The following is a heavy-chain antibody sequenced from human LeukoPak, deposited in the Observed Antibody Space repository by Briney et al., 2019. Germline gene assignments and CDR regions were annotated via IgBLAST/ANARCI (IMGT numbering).Heavy chain of an antibody. Sequence: GASVKVSCKASGYTFTSYGISWVRQAPGQGLEWMGWIGAYNGNTNYAQKLQGRVTMTTDTSTSTAYMELRSLRSDDTAVYYCARVYYDFWSGSAYNWFDPWGQGTLVTVSS. CDR3: ARVYYDFWSGSAYNWFDP. V-gene: IGHV1-18*01. J-gene: IGHJ5*02. CDR2: IGAYNGNT. CDR1: GYTFTSYG. D-gene: IGHD3-3*01.